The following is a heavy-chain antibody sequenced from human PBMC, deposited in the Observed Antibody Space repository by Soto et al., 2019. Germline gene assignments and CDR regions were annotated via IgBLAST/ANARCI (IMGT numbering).Heavy chain of an antibody. CDR1: GFNFDDYT. V-gene: IGHV3-43*01. CDR3: AKDVGATSYYFDY. J-gene: IGHJ4*02. CDR2: ISWDGGSA. D-gene: IGHD1-26*01. Sequence: EVQLVESGGVVVQPGGSLRLSCAASGFNFDDYTMHWVRQAPGKGLEWVSLISWDGGSAYYADSVKGRFTISRDDSKNSLYLQMNSLRAEDTALCYCAKDVGATSYYFDYWGQGTLVTVSS.